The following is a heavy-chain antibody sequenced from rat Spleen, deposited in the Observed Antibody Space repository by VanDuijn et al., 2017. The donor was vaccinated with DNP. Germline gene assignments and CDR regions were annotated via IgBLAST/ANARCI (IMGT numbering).Heavy chain of an antibody. Sequence: QVQLQQSGAELAKPGSSVMISCRASGYTFTTYYISWIKQTTGQGLEYIGYFNTGTGGTNYNEKFKGKATLTVDTSSNTAFMQLSSLTPDDSAVYYCARRRLPYWYFDFWGPGTMVTVSS. V-gene: IGHV1-43*01. D-gene: IGHD1-4*01. CDR2: FNTGTGGT. J-gene: IGHJ1*01. CDR3: ARRRLPYWYFDF. CDR1: GYTFTTYY.